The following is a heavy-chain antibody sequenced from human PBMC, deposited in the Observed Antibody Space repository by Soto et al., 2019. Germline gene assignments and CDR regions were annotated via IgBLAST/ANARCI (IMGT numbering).Heavy chain of an antibody. CDR1: GLTFKNVW. J-gene: IGHJ4*02. CDR2: IKSKADGETT. V-gene: IGHV3-15*07. Sequence: EVQLVESGGGLVKPGGSLGLSCAASGLTFKNVWMHWVRQAPGKGLEWVGRIKSKADGETTDYTEPVKGRFTISRDDSNNTLYLQMNRLKTEVTSVYYSNADDDFWGGHTPLWGQGTLVTVSS. CDR3: NADDDFWGGHTPL. D-gene: IGHD3-3*01.